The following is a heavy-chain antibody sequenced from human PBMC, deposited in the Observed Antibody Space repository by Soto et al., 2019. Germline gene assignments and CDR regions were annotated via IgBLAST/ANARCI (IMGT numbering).Heavy chain of an antibody. CDR3: ARGYTDFVD. J-gene: IGHJ4*02. CDR1: GGSISTNNW. D-gene: IGHD3-16*02. V-gene: IGHV4-4*02. CDR2: IYHSGGT. Sequence: PSETLSLTCAVSGGSISTNNWWSWVRQPPGKGLEWIGEIYHSGGTNYNPSLKSRVIMSVDSSKNQFSLKVTSVTAADTAVYYCARGYTDFVDWGQGTLVTVSS.